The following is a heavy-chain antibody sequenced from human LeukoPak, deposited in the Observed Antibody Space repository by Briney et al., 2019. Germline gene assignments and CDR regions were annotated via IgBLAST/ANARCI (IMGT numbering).Heavy chain of an antibody. CDR3: ARDRSTRVLTVSGIFDY. V-gene: IGHV3-23*01. CDR2: LSGSGGNT. J-gene: IGHJ4*01. D-gene: IGHD6-19*01. CDR1: GFTFSSYA. Sequence: PGGSLRLSCAASGFTFSSYAMSWVRQAPRKGLEWVSSLSGSGGNTHYADSAKGRFTISRDNSKNTLFLQMDSLRAEDTAVYYCARDRSTRVLTVSGIFDYWGHGTLVTVSS.